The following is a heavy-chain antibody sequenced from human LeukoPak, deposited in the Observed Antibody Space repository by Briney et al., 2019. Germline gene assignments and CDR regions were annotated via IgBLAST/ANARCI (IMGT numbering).Heavy chain of an antibody. D-gene: IGHD3-16*01. J-gene: IGHJ4*02. Sequence: PGGSLGLSCAASGFTVSSSNYMNWVRQAPGKGLEWVSGIYTGGTTYYTDSVKGRFTISRDNPNNTLYLQMHSLRAEDTAVYYCAREISRFGIWGQGTLVTVSS. CDR1: GFTVSSSNY. CDR3: AREISRFGI. V-gene: IGHV3-66*01. CDR2: IYTGGTT.